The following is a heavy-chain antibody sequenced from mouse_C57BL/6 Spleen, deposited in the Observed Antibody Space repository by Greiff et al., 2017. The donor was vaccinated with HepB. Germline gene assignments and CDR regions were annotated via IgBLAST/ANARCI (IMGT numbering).Heavy chain of an antibody. J-gene: IGHJ2*01. D-gene: IGHD1-1*01. CDR1: GFTFSSYA. V-gene: IGHV5-4*01. CDR2: ISDGGSYT. CDR3: ARDQENYGSSYDY. Sequence: EVKVEESGGGLVKPGGSLKLSCAASGFTFSSYAMSWVRQTPEKRLEWVATISDGGSYTYYPDNVKGRFTISRDNAKNNLYLQMSHLKSEDTAMYYCARDQENYGSSYDYWGQGTTLTVSS.